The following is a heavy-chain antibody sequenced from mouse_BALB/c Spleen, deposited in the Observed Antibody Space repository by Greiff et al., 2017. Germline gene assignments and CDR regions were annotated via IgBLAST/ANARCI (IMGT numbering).Heavy chain of an antibody. D-gene: IGHD4-1*01. CDR2: IYPGNSDT. CDR3: TRELGRDYFDY. CDR1: GYTFTSYW. J-gene: IGHJ2*01. Sequence: VQLQQSGTVLARPGASVKMSCKASGYTFTSYWMHWVKQRPGQGLEWIGAIYPGNSDTSYNQKFKGKAKLTAVTSTSTAYMELSSLTNEDSAVYYCTRELGRDYFDYWGQGTTLTVSS. V-gene: IGHV1-5*01.